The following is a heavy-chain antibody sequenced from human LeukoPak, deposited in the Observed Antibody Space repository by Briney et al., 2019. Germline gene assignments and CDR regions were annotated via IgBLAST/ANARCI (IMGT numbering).Heavy chain of an antibody. CDR1: GFTFTTYA. V-gene: IGHV3-23*01. CDR3: ARGSYGKDV. Sequence: GGSLRLSCAASGFTFTTYAMSWVRQAPGKGLEWVSSVSKSDGTTYHADSVKGRLTISRDNSKNTLHLQMNGLRAEDTAVYYCARGSYGKDVWGQGTTVTVSS. J-gene: IGHJ6*02. CDR2: VSKSDGTT.